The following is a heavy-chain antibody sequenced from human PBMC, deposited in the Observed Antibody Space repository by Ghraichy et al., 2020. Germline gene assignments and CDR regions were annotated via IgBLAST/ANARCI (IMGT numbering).Heavy chain of an antibody. J-gene: IGHJ4*02. CDR3: ATKEELGIVGTDY. CDR2: IRYDGSNK. CDR1: GFTFSSYG. Sequence: GGSLRLSCAASGFTFSSYGMHWVRQAPGKGLEWVAFIRYDGSNKYYADSVKGRFTISRDNSKNTLYLQMNSLRAEDTAVYYCATKEELGIVGTDYWGQGTLVTVSS. D-gene: IGHD7-27*01. V-gene: IGHV3-30*02.